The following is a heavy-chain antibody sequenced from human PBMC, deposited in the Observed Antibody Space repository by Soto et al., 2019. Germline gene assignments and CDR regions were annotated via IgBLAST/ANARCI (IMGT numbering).Heavy chain of an antibody. J-gene: IGHJ4*02. CDR2: ISSDGTTT. V-gene: IGHV3-74*01. D-gene: IGHD3-9*01. CDR1: GFSFRSYW. Sequence: EVQLVESGGGLVQSGGSLGLSCVASGFSFRSYWMHWVRQAPGKGLVWVARISSDGTTTTYADSANGRFTVSRDNAANTLYLQMSSLRAEDTAVYYCAREYYGVLTGYYNDYWGKGTLVTVSS. CDR3: AREYYGVLTGYYNDY.